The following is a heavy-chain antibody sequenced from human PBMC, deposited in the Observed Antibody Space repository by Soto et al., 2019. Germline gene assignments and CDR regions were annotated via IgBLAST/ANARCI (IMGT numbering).Heavy chain of an antibody. CDR2: IYWDDDK. CDR3: AHVSVDILTGYSGENWFDP. V-gene: IGHV2-5*02. CDR1: GFSLSTSGVG. J-gene: IGHJ5*02. D-gene: IGHD3-9*01. Sequence: SGPTLVKPTQTLTLTCTFSGFSLSTSGVGVGWIRQPPGKALEWLALIYWDDDKRYSPSLKSRLTITKDTSKNQVVLTMTNMDPVDTATYYCAHVSVDILTGYSGENWFDPWGQGTLVTVSS.